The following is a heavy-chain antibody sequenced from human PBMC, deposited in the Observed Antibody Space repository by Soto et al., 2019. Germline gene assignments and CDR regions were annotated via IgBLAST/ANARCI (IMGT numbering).Heavy chain of an antibody. CDR3: GRTKGYTYGPTLNYYYGMDV. V-gene: IGHV1-69*06. J-gene: IGHJ6*02. Sequence: QVQLVQSGAEVKKPGSSVMVSCKASGGTFRSYAISWVRQAPGQGLEWMGGIIPIFGTANYAQKFQGRVTITADKSTSIAYMELSRLRSEDTAVYYCGRTKGYTYGPTLNYYYGMDVWGQGTTVTVSS. CDR1: GGTFRSYA. CDR2: IIPIFGTA. D-gene: IGHD5-18*01.